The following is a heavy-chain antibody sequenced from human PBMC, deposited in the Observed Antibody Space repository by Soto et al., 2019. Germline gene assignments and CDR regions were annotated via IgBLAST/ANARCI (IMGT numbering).Heavy chain of an antibody. CDR1: GYTFTSYG. Sequence: ASVKVSCKASGYTFTSYGISWVRQAPRQGLEWMGWISAYNGNTNYAQKLQGRVTMTTDTSTSTAYMELRSLRSDDTAVYYCAREFGTMVRGVDFDYWGQGTLVTVSS. J-gene: IGHJ4*02. V-gene: IGHV1-18*01. CDR3: AREFGTMVRGVDFDY. CDR2: ISAYNGNT. D-gene: IGHD3-10*01.